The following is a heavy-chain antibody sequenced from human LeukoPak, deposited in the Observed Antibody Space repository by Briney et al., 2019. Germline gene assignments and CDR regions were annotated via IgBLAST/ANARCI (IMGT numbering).Heavy chain of an antibody. D-gene: IGHD2-15*01. CDR2: ISYDRSNK. CDR1: GFTFSSYA. CDR3: ARDFGCSGGSCYFIYYYYYGMDV. V-gene: IGHV3-30*04. J-gene: IGHJ6*04. Sequence: PGGSLRLSCAASGFTFSSYAMHWVRQAPGKGLEWVAVISYDRSNKYYADSVKGRFTISRDNSKNTLYLQMNSLRAEDTAVYYCARDFGCSGGSCYFIYYYYYGMDVWGKGTTVTVSS.